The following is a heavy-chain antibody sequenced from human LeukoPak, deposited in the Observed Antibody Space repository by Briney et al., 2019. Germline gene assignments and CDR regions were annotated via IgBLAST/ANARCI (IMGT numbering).Heavy chain of an antibody. CDR1: GGYTGSHY. V-gene: IGHV4-4*07. CDR3: ARDFYASGFYFWFDP. J-gene: IGHJ5*02. Sequence: PSETLSLTCTVSGGYTGSHYWSWIRQPAGKGLEWIGRISPGGTTHYNPSLGSRVTMSVDTSKNYFSLRLSSVTAADTAVYYCARDFYASGFYFWFDPWGQGMLVTVSS. D-gene: IGHD2/OR15-2a*01. CDR2: ISPGGTT.